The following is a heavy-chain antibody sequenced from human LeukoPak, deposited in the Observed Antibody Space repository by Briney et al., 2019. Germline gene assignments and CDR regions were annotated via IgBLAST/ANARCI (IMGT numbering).Heavy chain of an antibody. CDR1: GGSFSAYY. D-gene: IGHD3-10*01. CDR2: INHSGST. CDR3: ASAGSGSYFR. Sequence: SETLSFTCAVYGGSFSAYYWSWIRQPPGKGLEWIGEINHSGSTNYNPSLKRRVTISVDTSKNQFSLKLSSVTAADTAVYYCASAGSGSYFRWGQGTLVTVSS. J-gene: IGHJ4*02. V-gene: IGHV4-34*01.